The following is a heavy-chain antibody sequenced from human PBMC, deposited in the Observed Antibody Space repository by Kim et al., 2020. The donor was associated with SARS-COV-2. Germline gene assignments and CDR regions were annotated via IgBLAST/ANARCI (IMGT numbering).Heavy chain of an antibody. Sequence: SETLSLTCTVSGGSISSYYWSWIRQPAGKGLEWIGRIYTSGSTNYNPSLKSRVTMSVDTSKNQFSLKLSSVTAADTAVYYCARIGYDSSGSNWFDPWGQGTLVTVSS. CDR3: ARIGYDSSGSNWFDP. V-gene: IGHV4-4*07. D-gene: IGHD3-22*01. CDR1: GGSISSYY. CDR2: IYTSGST. J-gene: IGHJ5*02.